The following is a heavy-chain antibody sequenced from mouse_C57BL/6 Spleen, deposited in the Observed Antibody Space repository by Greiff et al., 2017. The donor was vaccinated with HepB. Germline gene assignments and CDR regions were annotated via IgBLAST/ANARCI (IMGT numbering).Heavy chain of an antibody. CDR2: IDPEDGDT. J-gene: IGHJ4*01. CDR1: GFNITDYY. CDR3: ARGDYYSSSYAMDY. V-gene: IGHV14-2*01. Sequence: VQLQQSGAELVKPGASVKLSCTASGFNITDYYMHWVKQRTEQGLEWIGRIDPEDGDTKYAQKFQGKATITADTSSNTAYMQLSSRTSEDTAVDYGARGDYYSSSYAMDYWGQGTSVTVSS. D-gene: IGHD1-1*01.